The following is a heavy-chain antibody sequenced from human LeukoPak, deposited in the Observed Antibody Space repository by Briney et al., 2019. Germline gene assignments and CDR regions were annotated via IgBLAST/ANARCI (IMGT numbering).Heavy chain of an antibody. CDR1: GGTFSSYA. V-gene: IGHV1-69*04. CDR3: ARGRWARPRMLFDY. J-gene: IGHJ4*02. Sequence: ASVKVSCKASGGTFSSYAIIWVRQAPGQGLEWMGRIIPILGIANYAQKFQGRVTITADKSTSTAYMELSSLRSEDTAVYYCARGRWARPRMLFDYWGQGTLVTVSS. D-gene: IGHD3-16*01. CDR2: IIPILGIA.